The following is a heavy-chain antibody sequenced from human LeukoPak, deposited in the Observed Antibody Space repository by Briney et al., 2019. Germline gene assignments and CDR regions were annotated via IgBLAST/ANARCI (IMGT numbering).Heavy chain of an antibody. Sequence: GGSLRLSCAASGFTVSSSYMSWVRQAPGKGLEWVSVIYSGGSTYYADSVKGRFTISRDNSKNTLYLQMNSLRAEDTAVYFCARAAYGALDYWGQGTLVTVSS. J-gene: IGHJ4*02. CDR2: IYSGGST. CDR1: GFTVSSSY. CDR3: ARAAYGALDY. D-gene: IGHD2-21*01. V-gene: IGHV3-53*01.